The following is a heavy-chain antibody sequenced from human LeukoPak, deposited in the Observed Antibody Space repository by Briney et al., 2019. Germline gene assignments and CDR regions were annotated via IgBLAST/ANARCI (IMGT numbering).Heavy chain of an antibody. V-gene: IGHV4-31*03. CDR3: ARLSSGWYTDAFDI. Sequence: PSETLSLTCTVSGGSISSGGYYWSWIRQHPGKGLEWIGYIYYSGSTYYNPSLKSRVTISVDTSKNQFSLKLSSVTAADTAVYYCARLSSGWYTDAFDIWGQGTMVTVSS. CDR1: GGSISSGGYY. D-gene: IGHD6-19*01. J-gene: IGHJ3*02. CDR2: IYYSGST.